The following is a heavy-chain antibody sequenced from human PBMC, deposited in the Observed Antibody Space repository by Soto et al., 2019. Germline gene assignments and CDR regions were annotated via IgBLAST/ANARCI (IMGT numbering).Heavy chain of an antibody. D-gene: IGHD2-15*01. J-gene: IGHJ4*02. CDR2: IWYDGSNK. V-gene: IGHV3-33*01. CDR1: GFTFSSYG. Sequence: GGSLRLSCAASGFTFSSYGMHWVRQAPGKGLEWVAVIWYDGSNKYYADSVKGRFTISRDNSKNTLYLQMNSLRAEDTAVYYCARLYCSGGSCYSNYFDYWGQGTLVTVSS. CDR3: ARLYCSGGSCYSNYFDY.